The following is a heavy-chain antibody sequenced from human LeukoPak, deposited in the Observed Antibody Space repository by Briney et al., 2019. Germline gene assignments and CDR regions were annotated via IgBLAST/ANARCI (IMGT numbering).Heavy chain of an antibody. CDR3: ARDGRGYGGVYYFDY. CDR1: GFTFSSYS. J-gene: IGHJ4*02. V-gene: IGHV3-48*01. D-gene: IGHD4-23*01. Sequence: PGGSLRLSCAASGFTFSSYSMNWVRQAPGKGLEWVSYISSSSSTIYYADSVKGRFTISRDNAKNSLYLQMNSLRAEDTAVYYCARDGRGYGGVYYFDYWGQGTLVTVSS. CDR2: ISSSSSTI.